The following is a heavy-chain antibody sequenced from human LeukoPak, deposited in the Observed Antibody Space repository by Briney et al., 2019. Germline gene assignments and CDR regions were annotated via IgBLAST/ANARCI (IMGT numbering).Heavy chain of an antibody. D-gene: IGHD5-18*01. CDR1: GYTFTSYY. Sequence: ASVQASCKASGYTFTSYYIQWVRQAPGQGRERIGIINPSGGSTSYAQKFQGRVTMTRDTSTSTVYMELSSLRSEDTAVYYCARDVDVDTSAFDIWGQGTMVSVSS. J-gene: IGHJ3*02. CDR2: INPSGGST. CDR3: ARDVDVDTSAFDI. V-gene: IGHV1-46*01.